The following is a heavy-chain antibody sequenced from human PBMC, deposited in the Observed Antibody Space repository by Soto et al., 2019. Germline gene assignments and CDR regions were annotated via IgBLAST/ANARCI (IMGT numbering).Heavy chain of an antibody. CDR2: ISCCGGSA. CDR1: GFNFKRFA. V-gene: IGHV3-23*01. Sequence: LRLSCVASGFNFKRFAMAWVRQAAGEGLEWVSGISCCGGSASYADSVKGRFSIARDDSKNTVSLQLNSLRVEDTAQYYCAKADGQQWLIPHLDNWGQGTLVTVSS. J-gene: IGHJ4*02. D-gene: IGHD6-19*01. CDR3: AKADGQQWLIPHLDN.